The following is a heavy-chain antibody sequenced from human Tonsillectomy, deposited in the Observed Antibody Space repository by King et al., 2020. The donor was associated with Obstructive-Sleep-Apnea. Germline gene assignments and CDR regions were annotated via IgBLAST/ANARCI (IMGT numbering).Heavy chain of an antibody. Sequence: VQLVQSGAEVKKPGESLKISCKGSGFSFSDYWIGWVRQMPGKGLGWMGIIYPGDSDTRYGPSFQGQVTMSPDKSMNTAYLQWTSLKVSDTANYYCAGQRLGGTYGYYYGMDVWGQGTTVTVSS. J-gene: IGHJ6*02. D-gene: IGHD1-26*01. V-gene: IGHV5-51*01. CDR1: GFSFSDYW. CDR2: IYPGDSDT. CDR3: AGQRLGGTYGYYYGMDV.